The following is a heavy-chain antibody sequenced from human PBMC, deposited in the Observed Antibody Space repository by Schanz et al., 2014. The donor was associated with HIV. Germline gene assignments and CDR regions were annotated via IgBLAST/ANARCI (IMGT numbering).Heavy chain of an antibody. CDR3: ARTYTGDWSTGAD. J-gene: IGHJ4*02. V-gene: IGHV1-69*13. CDR2: IIPIFGTT. Sequence: QVQLVQSRPEVKKPGASVKVSCKASGYTFTSYGISWVRQAPGQGLEWMGGIIPIFGTTNYAQMFQGRVTIAADESTSTVYMDLSSLRSEDTAVYYCARTYTGDWSTGADWGQGTLVTVSS. D-gene: IGHD2-21*02. CDR1: GYTFTSYG.